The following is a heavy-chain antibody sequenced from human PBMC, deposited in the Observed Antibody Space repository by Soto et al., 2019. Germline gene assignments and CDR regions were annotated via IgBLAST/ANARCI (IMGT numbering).Heavy chain of an antibody. CDR3: SISISSAFRNFDS. D-gene: IGHD3-3*02. CDR2: IKEDASEE. Sequence: GGSLRLSCVASGFTFSTYWMTWVRQAPGMGLEWVAGIKEDASEELYVDSVKGRFSVSRDNAKNSLYLQLNSLSAEDTAVYYCSISISSAFRNFDSWRQGSFVT. CDR1: GFTFSTYW. V-gene: IGHV3-7*01. J-gene: IGHJ4*02.